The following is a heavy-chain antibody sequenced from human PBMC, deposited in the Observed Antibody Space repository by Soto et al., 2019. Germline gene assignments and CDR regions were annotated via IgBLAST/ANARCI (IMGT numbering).Heavy chain of an antibody. CDR2: INPSDGST. Sequence: ASVKVSCKASGYTFTSYYMHWVRQAPGQGLEWMGIINPSDGSTSYTQKFQGRVTMTIDTSTSTAYMELRSLRSNDTAVYYCARDLMATGNYYYYGMDVWGQGTTVTVSS. CDR1: GYTFTSYY. CDR3: ARDLMATGNYYYYGMDV. V-gene: IGHV1-46*01. J-gene: IGHJ6*02. D-gene: IGHD3-9*01.